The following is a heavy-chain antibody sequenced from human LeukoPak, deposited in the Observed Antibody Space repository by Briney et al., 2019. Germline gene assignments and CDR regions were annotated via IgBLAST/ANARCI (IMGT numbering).Heavy chain of an antibody. J-gene: IGHJ4*02. CDR1: GYMFTPHH. CDR3: AMSVEMAAIPSFDY. D-gene: IGHD5-24*01. CDR2: VNAGNTNS. V-gene: IGHV1-3*01. Sequence: GASVKVSCKTSGYMFTPHHIHWMRQAPGQRLEWLGWVNAGNTNSEYSQKFQGRIIITRDTSASTAYMGLSSLRSEDTAVYYCAMSVEMAAIPSFDYWGQGTLVTVSS.